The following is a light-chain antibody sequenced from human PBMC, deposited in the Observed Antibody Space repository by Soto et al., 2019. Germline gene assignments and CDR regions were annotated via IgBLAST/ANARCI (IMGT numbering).Light chain of an antibody. V-gene: IGLV2-11*01. CDR1: SSDVGNYNY. Sequence: QSALTQPRSVSGSPGQSVTISCTGTSSDVGNYNYVSWYQQYPGKAPKVMIYDVSKRPSGVPDRFSGSKSGNTASLTISGLQIEDEADYYCCSYAGRYALWVFGGGTKLTVL. J-gene: IGLJ3*02. CDR2: DVS. CDR3: CSYAGRYALWV.